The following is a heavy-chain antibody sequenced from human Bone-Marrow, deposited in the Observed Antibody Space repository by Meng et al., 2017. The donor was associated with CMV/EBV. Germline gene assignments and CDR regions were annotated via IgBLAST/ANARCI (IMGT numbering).Heavy chain of an antibody. D-gene: IGHD5-18*01. CDR2: IYYSGST. Sequence: GGASRSSSYCWGWTRQHPGKGLGWIGSIYYSGSTYYNPSLKSRVTISVDTSKNQFSLKLSSVTAADTAVYYCARFTALAMVIGHWGQGTLVTVSS. V-gene: IGHV4-39*01. J-gene: IGHJ4*02. CDR1: GGASRSSSYC. CDR3: ARFTALAMVIGH.